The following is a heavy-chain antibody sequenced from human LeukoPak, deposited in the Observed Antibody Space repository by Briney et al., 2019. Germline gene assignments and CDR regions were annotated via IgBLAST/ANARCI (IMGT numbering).Heavy chain of an antibody. V-gene: IGHV4-34*01. CDR1: GGSFSGYY. D-gene: IGHD3-3*01. Sequence: PSETLSLTCAVYGGSFSGYYWSWIRQPPGKGLEWIGEINHSGSTNYNPSLKSRVTISVDTSKNQFSLKLSSVTAADTAAYYCARGDFWSGYSYWGQGTLVTVSS. J-gene: IGHJ4*02. CDR3: ARGDFWSGYSY. CDR2: INHSGST.